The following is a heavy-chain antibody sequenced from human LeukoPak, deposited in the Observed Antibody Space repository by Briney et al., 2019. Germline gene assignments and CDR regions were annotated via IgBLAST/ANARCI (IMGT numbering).Heavy chain of an antibody. Sequence: PSETLCLTCAVYGGSFSGYYWSWIRQPPGKGLEWIGEINQSGSTNYNPSLKSRVTISVDTSKNQFSLKLSSVTAADTAVYYCARRNYYDSSGYYYRPPFDYWGQGTLVTVSS. D-gene: IGHD3-22*01. J-gene: IGHJ4*02. V-gene: IGHV4-34*01. CDR1: GGSFSGYY. CDR2: INQSGST. CDR3: ARRNYYDSSGYYYRPPFDY.